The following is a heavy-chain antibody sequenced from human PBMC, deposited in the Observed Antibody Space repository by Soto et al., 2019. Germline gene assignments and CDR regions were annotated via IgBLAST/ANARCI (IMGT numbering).Heavy chain of an antibody. V-gene: IGHV1-69*01. CDR3: ARGDEMTAVTIFEY. J-gene: IGHJ4*02. CDR2: VITVFNTS. Sequence: QVQLEQSGPEVKRPGTSVKVSCKASGGAFGRYSVSWVRQAPGQGLEWIGGVITVFNTSNYSLKFQGRVAISAYESTSKVFIELRSLRSEDTALYYCARGDEMTAVTIFEYWGQGTLVTVSS. CDR1: GGAFGRYS. D-gene: IGHD4-17*01.